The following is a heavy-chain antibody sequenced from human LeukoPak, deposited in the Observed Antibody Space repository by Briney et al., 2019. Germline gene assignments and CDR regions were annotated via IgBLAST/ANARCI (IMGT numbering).Heavy chain of an antibody. CDR1: GGSISSGGYS. CDR3: ARERRGPGITTNAFDI. D-gene: IGHD3-3*01. CDR2: IYHSGST. V-gene: IGHV4-30-2*01. Sequence: PSETLSLTCAVSGGSISSGGYSWSWIRQPPGKGLEWIGYIYHSGSTYYNPSLKSRVTISVDRSKNQFSLKLSSVTAADTAVYYCARERRGPGITTNAFDIWGQGTMVTVSS. J-gene: IGHJ3*02.